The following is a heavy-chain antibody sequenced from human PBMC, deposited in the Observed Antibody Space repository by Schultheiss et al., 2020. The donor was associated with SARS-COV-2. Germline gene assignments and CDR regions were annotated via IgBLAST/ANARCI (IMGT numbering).Heavy chain of an antibody. CDR1: GFTFSSYG. CDR2: MWYDGSNE. D-gene: IGHD2-2*01. CDR3: ARGRSSVVPADLTDS. Sequence: GESLKISCAASGFTFSSYGMHWVRQAPGKGLEWVAAMWYDGSNEYHADSVKGRFTISRDNSKDTLYLQMNSLRAEDTAVYYCARGRSSVVPADLTDSWGQGTLVTVSS. V-gene: IGHV3-33*01. J-gene: IGHJ5*01.